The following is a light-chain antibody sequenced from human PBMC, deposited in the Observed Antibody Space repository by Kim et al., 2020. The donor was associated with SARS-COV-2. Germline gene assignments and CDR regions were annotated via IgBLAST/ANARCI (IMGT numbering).Light chain of an antibody. CDR1: QSVSSY. J-gene: IGKJ4*01. CDR3: QQRLHWPLT. CDR2: DAS. V-gene: IGKV3-11*01. Sequence: LPPGERATPSCRASQSVSSYLAWYQQKPGQAPRLLIYDASNRATGIPARFSGSGSGTDFTLTISSLEPEDFAVYYCQQRLHWPLTFGGGTKVDIK.